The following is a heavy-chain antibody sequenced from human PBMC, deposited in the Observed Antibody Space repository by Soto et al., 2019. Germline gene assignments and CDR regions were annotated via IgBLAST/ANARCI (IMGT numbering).Heavy chain of an antibody. D-gene: IGHD6-19*01. CDR3: ARGVAGTGFDL. Sequence: PSQTLSLTCAISGDSVSSNTAAWNRIRSSPSRGLEWLGRTYYRSNWRHDYAVSVRSRITVNPDTSKNHFSLQLNSVTPDDTAVYYSARGVAGTGFDLWGQGTLVTVSS. CDR1: GDSVSSNTAA. CDR2: TYYRSNWRH. J-gene: IGHJ4*02. V-gene: IGHV6-1*01.